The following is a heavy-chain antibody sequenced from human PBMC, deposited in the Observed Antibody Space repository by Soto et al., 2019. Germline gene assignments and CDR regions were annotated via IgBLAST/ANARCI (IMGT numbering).Heavy chain of an antibody. D-gene: IGHD3-22*01. CDR1: GFSFSSYA. CDR2: ISGSGGST. Sequence: PGGSLRLSCAASGFSFSSYAMSWVRQAPGKGLEWVSAISGSGGSTYYADSVKGRFTISRDNSKSTLYLQMNSLRAEDTAVYYCAKSFMPIRDAYYYDSSGYYFDYWGQGTLVTVSS. CDR3: AKSFMPIRDAYYYDSSGYYFDY. V-gene: IGHV3-23*01. J-gene: IGHJ4*02.